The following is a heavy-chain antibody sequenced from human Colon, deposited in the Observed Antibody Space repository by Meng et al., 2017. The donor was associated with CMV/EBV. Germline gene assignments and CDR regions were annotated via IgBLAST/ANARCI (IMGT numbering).Heavy chain of an antibody. J-gene: IGHJ4*02. CDR3: GTFGGDFDY. V-gene: IGHV1-2*02. CDR2: INPYSGDT. D-gene: IGHD3-3*01. CDR1: GYTFTGYL. Sequence: VHLMQAGAGVREPGASVKGSCKASGYTFTGYLIHWVRQAPGQGLEWMGWINPYSGDTIYAQKFEVGVTMTRDASITTAYLELSSLKSDDTAVYYCGTFGGDFDYWGQGTLVTVSS.